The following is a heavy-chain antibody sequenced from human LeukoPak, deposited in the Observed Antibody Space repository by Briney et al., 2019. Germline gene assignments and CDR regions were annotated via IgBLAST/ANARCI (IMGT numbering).Heavy chain of an antibody. D-gene: IGHD4-17*01. J-gene: IGHJ3*02. CDR1: GFTFSSYW. Sequence: GGSLRLSCAASGFTFSSYWMHWVRQAPGKGLVWVSRINTDGRTTSYADSVKGRFTISRDNAKNTLYLQMNSLRAEDTAVYYCARAWEYGDYVSAFEIWGQGTMVTVSS. CDR3: ARAWEYGDYVSAFEI. V-gene: IGHV3-74*01. CDR2: INTDGRTT.